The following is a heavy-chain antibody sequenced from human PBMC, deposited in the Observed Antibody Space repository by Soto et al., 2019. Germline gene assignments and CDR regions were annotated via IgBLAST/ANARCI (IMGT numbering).Heavy chain of an antibody. CDR1: GFTFSSYA. CDR3: ARSGYQPYLDY. Sequence: LRLSCAASGFTFSSYAMHWVRQAPGKGLEWVAVISYDGSNKYYADSVKDRFTISRDDSHNVAYLQMSSLRTEDTAVYYCARSGYQPYLDYWGQGTLVTVSS. V-gene: IGHV3-30-3*01. D-gene: IGHD2-2*01. J-gene: IGHJ4*02. CDR2: ISYDGSNK.